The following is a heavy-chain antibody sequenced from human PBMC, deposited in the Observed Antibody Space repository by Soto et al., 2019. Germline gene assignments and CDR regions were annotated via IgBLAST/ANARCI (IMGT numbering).Heavy chain of an antibody. CDR1: GGSISSYY. D-gene: IGHD3-22*01. V-gene: IGHV4-59*12. CDR2: IYYSGST. J-gene: IGHJ5*02. CDR3: ARDRSYYDSSGSNWFDP. Sequence: SETLSLTCTVSGGSISSYYWSWIRQPPGKGLEWIGYIYYSGSTNYNPSLKSRVTISVDTSKNQFSLKLSSVTAADTAVYYCARDRSYYDSSGSNWFDPWGQGTLVTVSS.